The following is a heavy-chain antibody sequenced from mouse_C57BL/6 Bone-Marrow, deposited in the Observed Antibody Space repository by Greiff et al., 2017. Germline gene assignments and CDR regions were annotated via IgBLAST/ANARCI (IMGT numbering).Heavy chain of an antibody. J-gene: IGHJ3*01. CDR3: AREGRSYGSSVAWFAY. V-gene: IGHV1-81*01. CDR2: IYPRSGNT. D-gene: IGHD1-1*01. Sequence: QVQLQQSGAELVRPGASVKLSCKASGYTFTSYGISWVKQRTGQGLEWIGEIYPRSGNTYYNEKFKGKATLTADKSSSTASMELRSLTSEDSAVYVCAREGRSYGSSVAWFAYWGQGTLVTVSA. CDR1: GYTFTSYG.